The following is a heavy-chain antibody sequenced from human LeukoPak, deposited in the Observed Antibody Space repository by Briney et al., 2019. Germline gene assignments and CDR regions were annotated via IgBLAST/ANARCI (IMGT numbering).Heavy chain of an antibody. J-gene: IGHJ4*02. Sequence: GGSLRLSCAASGFTFSSYAMSWVRQAPGKGLEWVSAISGSGGSTYYADSVKGRFTISRDNSKNTLHLQMNSLRAEDTAVYYCASPTGRGVVVAANWGQGTLVTVSS. D-gene: IGHD2-15*01. CDR3: ASPTGRGVVVAAN. CDR1: GFTFSSYA. V-gene: IGHV3-23*01. CDR2: ISGSGGST.